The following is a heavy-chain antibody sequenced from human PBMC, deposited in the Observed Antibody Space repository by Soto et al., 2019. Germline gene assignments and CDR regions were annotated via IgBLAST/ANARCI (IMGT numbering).Heavy chain of an antibody. Sequence: GESLKISCKGSGYSFTSYWIGWVRQMPGKGLEWMGIIYPGDSDTRYSPSFQGQVTISADKSISTAYLQWSSLKASDTAMYYCSRRGIAAADGADYWGQGTLVIVSS. D-gene: IGHD6-13*01. CDR1: GYSFTSYW. V-gene: IGHV5-51*01. CDR3: SRRGIAAADGADY. J-gene: IGHJ4*02. CDR2: IYPGDSDT.